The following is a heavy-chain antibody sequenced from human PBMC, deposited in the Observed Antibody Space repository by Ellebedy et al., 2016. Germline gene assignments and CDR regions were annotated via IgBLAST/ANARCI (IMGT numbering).Heavy chain of an antibody. CDR3: AKDGGLGRWLLGWYFDL. J-gene: IGHJ2*01. Sequence: GESLKTSXAASGFTFSSYGMHWVRQAPGKGLEWVAVISFDGSNKYYADSVKGRFTISRDNSKNTLYLQMNSLRAEDTAVYYCAKDGGLGRWLLGWYFDLWGRGTLVTVPS. D-gene: IGHD5-24*01. CDR2: ISFDGSNK. V-gene: IGHV3-30*18. CDR1: GFTFSSYG.